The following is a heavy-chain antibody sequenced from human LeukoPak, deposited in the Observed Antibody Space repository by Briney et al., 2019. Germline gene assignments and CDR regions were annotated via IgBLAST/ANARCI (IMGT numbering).Heavy chain of an antibody. CDR1: GGSISTYY. CDR3: ARRVLYSSGWYVDY. D-gene: IGHD6-19*01. CDR2: IYYSGST. V-gene: IGHV4-59*08. Sequence: SETLSLTCTVSGGSISTYYWSWIRQPPGKGLEWIGYIYYSGSTDYNPSLESRVTISVDSSKNQFSLKLTSVTAADTAVYYCARRVLYSSGWYVDYWGQGTLVTVSS. J-gene: IGHJ4*02.